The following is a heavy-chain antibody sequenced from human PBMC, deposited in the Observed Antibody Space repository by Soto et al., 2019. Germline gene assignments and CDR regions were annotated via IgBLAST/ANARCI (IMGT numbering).Heavy chain of an antibody. V-gene: IGHV1-69*01. CDR1: GGTFSSYA. J-gene: IGHJ5*02. CDR3: ARLRRGSWDFWSGWFDP. D-gene: IGHD3-3*01. CDR2: IIPIFGTT. Sequence: QVQLVQSGAEVKKPGSSVKVSCKASGGTFSSYAISRVRQAPGQGLEWMGGIIPIFGTTNYAQKFQGRVTITADESTSTAYMELSSLRSEDTAVYYCARLRRGSWDFWSGWFDPWGQGTLVTVSS.